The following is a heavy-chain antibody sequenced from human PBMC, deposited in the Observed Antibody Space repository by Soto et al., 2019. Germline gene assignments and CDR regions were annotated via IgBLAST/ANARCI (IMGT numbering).Heavy chain of an antibody. J-gene: IGHJ4*02. CDR2: ISYDGSNK. CDR3: AKSGYSYGQDFDF. V-gene: IGHV3-30*18. CDR1: GFTFSNYG. D-gene: IGHD5-18*01. Sequence: PGGSLRLSCAASGFTFSNYGMHWVRQAPGKGLEWVAVISYDGSNKYYADSVKGRFTISRDNSKNTLYLEMNSLRGEDTAMYYCAKSGYSYGQDFDFWGQGT.